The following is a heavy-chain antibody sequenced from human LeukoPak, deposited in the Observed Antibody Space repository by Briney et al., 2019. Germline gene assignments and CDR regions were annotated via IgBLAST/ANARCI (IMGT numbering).Heavy chain of an antibody. CDR2: IWSYGSNR. V-gene: IGHV3-30*12. CDR1: GFIFRHYG. CDR3: ARDAPRGFAYSNSLKY. Sequence: GGSLRLSCAASGFIFRHYGMHWVRQAPGKGLEWVAVIWSYGSNRFYAGSVKGRFTISRDNSQNTVFLQMNSLRAEDTAMYYCARDAPRGFAYSNSLKYWGHGTLVTVSS. D-gene: IGHD4-11*01. J-gene: IGHJ4*01.